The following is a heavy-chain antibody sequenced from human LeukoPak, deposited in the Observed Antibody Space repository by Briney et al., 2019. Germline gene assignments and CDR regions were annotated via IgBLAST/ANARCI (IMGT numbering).Heavy chain of an antibody. Sequence: PSETLPLTCTVSGGSVSSGSYYWSWIRQPPGKGLEWIGYVYNSGSTHYNPSLKSRVTISADTSKNQFSLRLSSVTAADTAVYYCVRDRELNYWGQGTLVTVSS. CDR2: VYNSGST. CDR3: VRDRELNY. J-gene: IGHJ4*02. D-gene: IGHD5-24*01. V-gene: IGHV4-61*01. CDR1: GGSVSSGSYY.